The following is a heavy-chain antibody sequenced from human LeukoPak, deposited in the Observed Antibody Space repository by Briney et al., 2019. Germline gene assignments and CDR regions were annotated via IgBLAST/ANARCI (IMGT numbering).Heavy chain of an antibody. V-gene: IGHV4-39*07. CDR2: INHSGST. J-gene: IGHJ4*02. Sequence: SETLSLTCTVSGGSISSGGYYWSWIRQPPGKGLEWIGEINHSGSTNYNPSLKSRVTISVDTSKNQFSLKLSSVTAADTAVYYCARGAPVLRYFDWLLPFDYWGQGTLVTVSS. CDR3: ARGAPVLRYFDWLLPFDY. D-gene: IGHD3-9*01. CDR1: GGSISSGGYY.